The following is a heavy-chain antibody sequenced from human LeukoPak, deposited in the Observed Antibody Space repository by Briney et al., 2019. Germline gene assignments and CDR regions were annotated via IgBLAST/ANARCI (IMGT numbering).Heavy chain of an antibody. CDR1: GFTFSSYA. CDR3: AKEARDGYKKDYFDY. D-gene: IGHD5-24*01. J-gene: IGHJ4*02. Sequence: PGGSLRLSCAASGFTFSSYAMSWVRQAPGKRLEWVSAISGSGGSTYYADSVKGRFTITRDNSKNTLYLQMNSLRAEDTAVYYCAKEARDGYKKDYFDYWGQGTLVTVSS. CDR2: ISGSGGST. V-gene: IGHV3-23*01.